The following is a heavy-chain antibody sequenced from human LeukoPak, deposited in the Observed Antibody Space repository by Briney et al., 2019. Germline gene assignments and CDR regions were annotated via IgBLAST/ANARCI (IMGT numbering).Heavy chain of an antibody. CDR1: GYTFSGYY. Sequence: ASVKVSCKASGYTFSGYYMHWVRQAPGQGLAWMAVSNLNTGDTNYPQKFQGRVTMTRDTSIRTVYMELTRVTSDDTAVYYCARAGSVWGSYRHDAFDIWGQGTMVTVSS. CDR3: ARAGSVWGSYRHDAFDI. D-gene: IGHD3-16*02. V-gene: IGHV1-2*02. J-gene: IGHJ3*02. CDR2: SNLNTGDT.